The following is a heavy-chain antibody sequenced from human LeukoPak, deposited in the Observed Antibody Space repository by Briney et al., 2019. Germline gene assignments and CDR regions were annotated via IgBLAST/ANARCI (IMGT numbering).Heavy chain of an antibody. Sequence: GESLKISCKGSGYSFTSYWIGWVRQMPGKGLEWMGIIYPGDSDTRYSPPFQGQVTISADKSISTAYLQWSSLKASDTAMYYCARQIGVGATANYYYYYMDVWGKGTTVTVSS. CDR3: ARQIGVGATANYYYYYMDV. CDR2: IYPGDSDT. J-gene: IGHJ6*03. CDR1: GYSFTSYW. D-gene: IGHD1-26*01. V-gene: IGHV5-51*01.